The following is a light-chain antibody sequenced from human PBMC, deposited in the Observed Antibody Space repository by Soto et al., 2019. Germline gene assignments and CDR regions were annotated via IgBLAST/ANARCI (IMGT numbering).Light chain of an antibody. CDR1: EYIGTW. J-gene: IGKJ4*01. CDR2: AAS. CDR3: QQGASFPLA. Sequence: DIQMTQSPSSVSASVGDTVTITCRASEYIGTWLAWDQQKPGKAPNLLISAASSLQSGVPTRFSGSGSGTDFTLTISSLQPEDFATYFCQQGASFPLAFGGGTKVEIK. V-gene: IGKV1-12*01.